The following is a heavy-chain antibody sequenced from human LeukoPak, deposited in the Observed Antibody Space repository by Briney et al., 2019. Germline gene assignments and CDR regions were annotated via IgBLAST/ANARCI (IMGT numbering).Heavy chain of an antibody. J-gene: IGHJ6*02. CDR3: ARDPFAPKSNYYYGMDV. CDR1: GYTFTSYG. CDR2: ISAYNGNT. Sequence: ASVKVSCKASGYTFTSYGISWVRQAPGQGLEWMGWISAYNGNTNYAQKLQGRVTMTTDTSTSTAYMELRSLRSDDTAVYYCARDPFAPKSNYYYGMDVWGQGTTVTVSS. V-gene: IGHV1-18*01. D-gene: IGHD2/OR15-2a*01.